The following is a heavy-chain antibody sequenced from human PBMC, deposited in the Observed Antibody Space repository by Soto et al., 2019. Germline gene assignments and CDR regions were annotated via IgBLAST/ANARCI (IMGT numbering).Heavy chain of an antibody. V-gene: IGHV4-4*02. CDR3: ARLGYCEEDYDILTGYYTLHWFDP. D-gene: IGHD3-9*01. CDR1: GGSISSSNW. Sequence: KTSETLSLTCAVSGGSISSSNWWSWVRQPPGKGLEWIGEIYHSGSTNYNPSLKSRVTISVDKSKNQFSLKLSSVTAADTAVYYCARLGYCEEDYDILTGYYTLHWFDPWGQGTLVTVSS. J-gene: IGHJ5*02. CDR2: IYHSGST.